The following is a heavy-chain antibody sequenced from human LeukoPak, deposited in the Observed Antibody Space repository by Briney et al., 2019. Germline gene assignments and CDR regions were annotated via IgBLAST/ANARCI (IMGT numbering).Heavy chain of an antibody. Sequence: SQTLSLTCAISGDSVSSNSAAWNWIRQSPSRGLEWLGRTYYRSKWYNDYAVSVKSRITISPDTSKNQFSLQLNSVTPEDTAVYYCARDPGSGWYFGDGSEGYFDYWGQGTLVTVSS. D-gene: IGHD6-19*01. CDR1: GDSVSSNSAA. V-gene: IGHV6-1*01. CDR2: TYYRSKWYN. CDR3: ARDPGSGWYFGDGSEGYFDY. J-gene: IGHJ4*02.